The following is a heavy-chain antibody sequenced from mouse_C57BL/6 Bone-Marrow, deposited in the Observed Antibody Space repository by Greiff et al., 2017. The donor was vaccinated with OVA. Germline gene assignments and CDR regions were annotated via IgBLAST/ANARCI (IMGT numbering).Heavy chain of an antibody. CDR3: ARVYGSRYFDV. J-gene: IGHJ1*03. Sequence: EVMLVESGGGLVQPGGSLKLSCAASGFTFSDYYMYWVRQTPEKRLEWVAYLSNGGGSTYYPDTVKGRFTISRDNAKNTLYLQMSRLKSEDTAMYYCARVYGSRYFDVWGTGTTVTVSS. D-gene: IGHD1-1*01. CDR2: LSNGGGST. CDR1: GFTFSDYY. V-gene: IGHV5-12*01.